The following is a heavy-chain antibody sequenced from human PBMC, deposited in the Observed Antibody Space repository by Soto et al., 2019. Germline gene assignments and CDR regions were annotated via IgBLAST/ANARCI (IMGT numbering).Heavy chain of an antibody. CDR2: IYHSGST. CDR3: ARASQLPEARFDP. CDR1: GGSISSSNW. Sequence: SETLSLTCAVSGGSISSSNWWSWVRQPPGKGLEWIGEIYHSGSTNYNPPLKSRVTISVDKSKNQFSLKLSSVTAADTAVYYCARASQLPEARFDPWGQGTLVTVSS. V-gene: IGHV4-4*02. J-gene: IGHJ5*02. D-gene: IGHD2-2*01.